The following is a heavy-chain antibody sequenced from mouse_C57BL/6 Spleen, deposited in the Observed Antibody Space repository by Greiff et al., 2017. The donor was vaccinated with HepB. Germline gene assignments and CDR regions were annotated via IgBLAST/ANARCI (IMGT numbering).Heavy chain of an antibody. V-gene: IGHV1-66*01. D-gene: IGHD2-1*01. J-gene: IGHJ3*01. CDR2: IYPGSGNT. CDR3: ARSGGNYLAWFAY. Sequence: QVQLKQSGPELVKPGASVKISCKASGYSFTSYYIHWVKQRPGQGLEWIGWIYPGSGNTKYNEKFKGKATLTADTSSSTAYMQLSSLTSEDAAVYYCARSGGNYLAWFAYWGQGTLVTVSA. CDR1: GYSFTSYY.